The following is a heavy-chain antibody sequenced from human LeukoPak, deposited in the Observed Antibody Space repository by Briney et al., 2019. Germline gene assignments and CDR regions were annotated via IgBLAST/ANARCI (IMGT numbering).Heavy chain of an antibody. CDR3: ATTAYCGGDCHEYYYYYMDV. CDR2: INPNSGGT. V-gene: IGHV1-2*02. Sequence: ASVKVSCKASGYTFTGDYMHWVRQAPGQGLEWMGWINPNSGGTNYAQKFQGRVTMTRDTSISTAYMELSRLRSEDTAVYYCATTAYCGGDCHEYYYYYMDVWGKGTTVTVSS. J-gene: IGHJ6*03. D-gene: IGHD2-21*02. CDR1: GYTFTGDY.